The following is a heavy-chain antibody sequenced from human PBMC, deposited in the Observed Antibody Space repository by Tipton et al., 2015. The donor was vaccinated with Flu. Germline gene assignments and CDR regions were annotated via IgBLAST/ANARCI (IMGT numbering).Heavy chain of an antibody. CDR3: ARGINSILSLPFDN. J-gene: IGHJ4*02. V-gene: IGHV4-61*01. Sequence: TLSLTCSASGGSVSSGYYYWSWIRQPPGRALEWIGYIYYSGATSYNPSLKSRVTISVDTSKTQLSLKLNSVTAADTAVYYCARGINSILSLPFDNWGQGTLVTVSS. D-gene: IGHD3-3*02. CDR2: IYYSGAT. CDR1: GGSVSSGYYY.